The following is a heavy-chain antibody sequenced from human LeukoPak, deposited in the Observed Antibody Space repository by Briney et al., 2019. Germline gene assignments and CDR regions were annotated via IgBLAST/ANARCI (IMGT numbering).Heavy chain of an antibody. J-gene: IGHJ4*02. CDR1: GFTFSDYY. Sequence: GGSLRLSCAASGFTFSDYYMSWIRQAPGKGREGVSYNSSSSSYTNYADSVKARFPIARDNAKISLYLQMNSLRAEDTAVYYCARREQWPAYFDYWGQGTLVTVSS. CDR3: ARREQWPAYFDY. V-gene: IGHV3-11*06. D-gene: IGHD6-19*01. CDR2: NSSSSSYT.